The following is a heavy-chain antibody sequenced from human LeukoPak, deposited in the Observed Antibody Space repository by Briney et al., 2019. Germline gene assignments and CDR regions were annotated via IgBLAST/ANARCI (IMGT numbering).Heavy chain of an antibody. CDR1: GGSISSYY. Sequence: SETLSLTCTVSGGSISSYYWSWIRQPPGKGLEWIGYIYYSGSTNYNPSLKSRVTISVDTSKNQFSLKLSSVTAADTAVYYCARLKRGYSSSWYFDYWGQGTLVTVSS. CDR2: IYYSGST. CDR3: ARLKRGYSSSWYFDY. D-gene: IGHD6-13*01. J-gene: IGHJ4*02. V-gene: IGHV4-59*01.